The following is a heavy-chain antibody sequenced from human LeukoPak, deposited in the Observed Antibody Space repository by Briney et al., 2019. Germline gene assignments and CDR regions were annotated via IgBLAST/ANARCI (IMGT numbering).Heavy chain of an antibody. D-gene: IGHD3-22*01. Sequence: GESLKISCKGSGYSFTSYWIGWVRQMPGKGLEWMGIIYPGDSDTRYSPSFQGQVTISADKSISTAYLQWSSLKASDTAMYYCARNYYDSSGHDAFDIWGQGTMVTVSS. CDR2: IYPGDSDT. CDR3: ARNYYDSSGHDAFDI. V-gene: IGHV5-51*01. CDR1: GYSFTSYW. J-gene: IGHJ3*02.